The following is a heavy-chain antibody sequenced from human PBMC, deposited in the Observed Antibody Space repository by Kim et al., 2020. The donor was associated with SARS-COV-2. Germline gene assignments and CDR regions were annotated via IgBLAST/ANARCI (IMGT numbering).Heavy chain of an antibody. J-gene: IGHJ3*02. V-gene: IGHV1-18*01. CDR1: GYEFTTYG. CDR2: ITGYNNAA. CDR3: ARTLFYYDGSNWPSRDI. Sequence: ASVKVSCKASGYEFTTYGISWVRQAPGRGLEWMGWITGYNNAANYAQNLQDRVTMTTEASMGTAYMELRSLTSDDPAVYYCARTLFYYDGSNWPSRDI. D-gene: IGHD3-22*01.